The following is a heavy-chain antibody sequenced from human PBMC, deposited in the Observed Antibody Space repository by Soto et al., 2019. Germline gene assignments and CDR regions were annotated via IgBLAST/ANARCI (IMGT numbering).Heavy chain of an antibody. CDR1: GFSLSNARMG. CDR2: IFSNDEK. CDR3: ARIRFYYDFWSGPWTDYYGMDV. V-gene: IGHV2-26*01. J-gene: IGHJ6*02. D-gene: IGHD3-3*01. Sequence: SGPTLVNPTETLTLTCTVSGFSLSNARMGVSWIRQPPGKALEWLAHIFSNDEKSYSTSLKSRLTISKDTSKSQVVLTMTNMDPVDTATYYCARIRFYYDFWSGPWTDYYGMDVWGQGTTVTVSS.